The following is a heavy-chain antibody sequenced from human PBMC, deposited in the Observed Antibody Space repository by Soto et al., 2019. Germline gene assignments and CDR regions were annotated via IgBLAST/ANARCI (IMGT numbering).Heavy chain of an antibody. Sequence: GESLKISCQASGYTFTSYWITWVRQVPGKGLEWMGRIDPSDSYTNYSPSFRGHVTISADKSISTAYLQWSSLKASDTAMYYCARRAYGGVSFGMDVWGQGTTVTVSS. D-gene: IGHD3-3*01. J-gene: IGHJ6*02. V-gene: IGHV5-10-1*01. CDR1: GYTFTSYW. CDR3: ARRAYGGVSFGMDV. CDR2: IDPSDSYT.